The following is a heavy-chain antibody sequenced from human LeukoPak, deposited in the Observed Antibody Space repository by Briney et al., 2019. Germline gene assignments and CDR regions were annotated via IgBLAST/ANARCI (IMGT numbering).Heavy chain of an antibody. CDR3: AKGYSDYDYTNLDY. D-gene: IGHD5-12*01. Sequence: GGSLRLSCEASGFMFSSYVMSWVRQAPGKGLEWVSLISGSGGTTYYADSVKGRFTISGDNSKNTLYLQMNNLRAEDTAIYYCAKGYSDYDYTNLDYWGQGTLVTVSS. J-gene: IGHJ4*02. V-gene: IGHV3-23*01. CDR2: ISGSGGTT. CDR1: GFMFSSYV.